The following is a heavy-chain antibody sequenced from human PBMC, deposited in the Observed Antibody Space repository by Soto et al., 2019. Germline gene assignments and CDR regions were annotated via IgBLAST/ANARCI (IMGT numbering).Heavy chain of an antibody. D-gene: IGHD3-22*01. V-gene: IGHV3-23*01. Sequence: EVQLLESGGGLVQPGGSLRLSCAASGFTFSSYAMSWVRQAPGKGLEWVSAISGSGGSTYYADSVKGRFTISRDNSKNTLYLQMNSLRAEDTAVYYCAKDHHDYYDSSGYYLGFDYWGQGTLVTVSS. CDR2: ISGSGGST. CDR1: GFTFSSYA. CDR3: AKDHHDYYDSSGYYLGFDY. J-gene: IGHJ4*02.